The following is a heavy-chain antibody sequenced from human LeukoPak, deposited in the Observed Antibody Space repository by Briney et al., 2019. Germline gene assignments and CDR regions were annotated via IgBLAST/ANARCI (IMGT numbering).Heavy chain of an antibody. CDR1: GFTFSSYA. Sequence: GGSLRLSCAASGFTFSSYAMSWVRQAPGKGLEWVSAISGSGGSTYYADSVKGRFTISRDNAKSSLFLQLNSLSAEDTAMYYCARWDAYCTGGSCYFGGSAFDIWGQGTVVTVSS. D-gene: IGHD2-15*01. J-gene: IGHJ3*02. CDR3: ARWDAYCTGGSCYFGGSAFDI. V-gene: IGHV3-23*01. CDR2: ISGSGGST.